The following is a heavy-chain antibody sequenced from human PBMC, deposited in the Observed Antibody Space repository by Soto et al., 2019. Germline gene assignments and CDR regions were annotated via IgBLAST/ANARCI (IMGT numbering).Heavy chain of an antibody. J-gene: IGHJ4*02. Sequence: QVQLVQSGAEVKKPGSSVKVSCLASRGTFNRYAINWVRQAPGHGLEWLGALVPQFGTPNYAQKFQDRVTIVADESTNTTSTELRGLTSDDPAVYYCARQNRDTPMVPFDVWGQGTLVTVSS. CDR3: ARQNRDTPMVPFDV. CDR1: RGTFNRYA. CDR2: LVPQFGTP. V-gene: IGHV1-69*01. D-gene: IGHD5-18*01.